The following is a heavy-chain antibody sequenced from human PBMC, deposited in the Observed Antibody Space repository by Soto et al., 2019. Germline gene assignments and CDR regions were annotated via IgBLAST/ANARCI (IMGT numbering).Heavy chain of an antibody. J-gene: IGHJ4*02. CDR1: GFTFSSYG. Sequence: QVQLVESGGGVVQPGRSLRLSCAASGFTFSSYGMHWVRQAPGKGLEWVAVISYDGSKKYYADSVKGRFTISRDNSKNTLYLQMNSLRAEDTAVYYCAKDMLSEDTDMVFDYWGQGTLVTVSS. CDR3: AKDMLSEDTDMVFDY. CDR2: ISYDGSKK. V-gene: IGHV3-30*18. D-gene: IGHD5-18*01.